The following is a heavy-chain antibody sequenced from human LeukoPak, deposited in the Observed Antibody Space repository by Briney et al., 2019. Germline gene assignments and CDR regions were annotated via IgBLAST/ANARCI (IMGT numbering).Heavy chain of an antibody. CDR3: ARVYTKTVTTSYYFDY. V-gene: IGHV1-2*02. D-gene: IGHD4-17*01. CDR2: INPNSGGT. Sequence: ASVKVSCKASGYTFTGYYMHWVRQAPGQGLEWMGWINPNSGGTNYAQKFQGRVTMTRDTSISTAYMELSRLRSDDTAVYYCARVYTKTVTTSYYFDYWGQGTLVTVSS. J-gene: IGHJ4*02. CDR1: GYTFTGYY.